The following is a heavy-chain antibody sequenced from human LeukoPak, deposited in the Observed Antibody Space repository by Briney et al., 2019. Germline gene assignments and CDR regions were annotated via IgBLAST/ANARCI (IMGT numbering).Heavy chain of an antibody. Sequence: GGSLRLSCAASGFTFSSHGMNWVRQAPGKGLEWISHITTSGSKTYYADSVKGRFTISRDSAKSSLYLQMNSLRAEDTAVYYCGRYLNYWGQGTLVTVSS. CDR3: GRYLNY. V-gene: IGHV3-48*03. CDR1: GFTFSSHG. J-gene: IGHJ4*02. D-gene: IGHD3-10*01. CDR2: ITTSGSKT.